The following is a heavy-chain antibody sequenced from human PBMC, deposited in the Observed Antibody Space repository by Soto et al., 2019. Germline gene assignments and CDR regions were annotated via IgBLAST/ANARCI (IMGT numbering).Heavy chain of an antibody. D-gene: IGHD6-19*01. V-gene: IGHV3-30-3*01. J-gene: IGHJ4*02. Sequence: PXGSLRLSCAASGFTFGSYSMHWVRQAPGKGLEWVAVISYDGSNKYYPDSVKGRFTISRDNSNNTLYLQMISLRADDTAVYYCARDPGAVPMYYFDYWGQGTLVTVSS. CDR3: ARDPGAVPMYYFDY. CDR2: ISYDGSNK. CDR1: GFTFGSYS.